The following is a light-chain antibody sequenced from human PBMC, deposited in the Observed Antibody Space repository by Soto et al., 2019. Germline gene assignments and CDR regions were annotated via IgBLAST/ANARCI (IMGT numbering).Light chain of an antibody. Sequence: QSVLTQPASVSGSPGQSITIPCTGASSDVGSYNLVSWYQQLPGKAPKLMIYEVSKRPSGVSNRFSGSKSGNTASLTISGLQAEDEADYYCCSYAGSSSYVFGTGTKVTVL. CDR2: EVS. J-gene: IGLJ1*01. V-gene: IGLV2-23*02. CDR3: CSYAGSSSYV. CDR1: SSDVGSYNL.